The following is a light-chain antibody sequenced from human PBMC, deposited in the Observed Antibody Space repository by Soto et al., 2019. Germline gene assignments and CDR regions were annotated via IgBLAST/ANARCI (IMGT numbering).Light chain of an antibody. Sequence: QAVLTQPPSASATPGQGVTISCSGSSSNIGTNYVYWYQHLPGTAPKLLIYRNDQRPSGVPDRFSGSMSGTAASLAIGGLRSEDEADYYCAAWDDSLSGVVFGGGTKLTVL. CDR3: AAWDDSLSGVV. V-gene: IGLV1-47*01. CDR2: RND. CDR1: SSNIGTNY. J-gene: IGLJ2*01.